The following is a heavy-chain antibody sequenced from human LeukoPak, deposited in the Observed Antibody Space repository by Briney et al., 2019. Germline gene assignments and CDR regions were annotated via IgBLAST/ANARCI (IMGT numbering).Heavy chain of an antibody. D-gene: IGHD4-23*01. CDR3: ARGLDGNSIWYFDL. CDR2: INSGSNSI. V-gene: IGHV3-48*02. CDR1: IFSFSSYS. Sequence: GGSLRLSCAASIFSFSSYSMNWVRQAPGKGLEWVSYINSGSNSIHYADSVKGRFTISKDNARSSLYLQMNSLRDEGTAVYYCARGLDGNSIWYFDLWGRGTLVSVSS. J-gene: IGHJ2*01.